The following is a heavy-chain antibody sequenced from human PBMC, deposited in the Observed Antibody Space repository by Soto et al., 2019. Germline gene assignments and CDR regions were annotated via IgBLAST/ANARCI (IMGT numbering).Heavy chain of an antibody. D-gene: IGHD5-12*01. Sequence: QVQLRESGPGLVKPSQTLSLTCSVSGASVAGGSYYWSWLRQPPGKGLEWIRYIPSRGRPFYNPSLTSRGTISADTSKNQLSLQLTSVTAADTAVYYCARDTYSGYDFGLWGQGTLVTVSS. CDR2: IPSRGRP. V-gene: IGHV4-30-4*01. CDR1: GASVAGGSYY. CDR3: ARDTYSGYDFGL. J-gene: IGHJ5*02.